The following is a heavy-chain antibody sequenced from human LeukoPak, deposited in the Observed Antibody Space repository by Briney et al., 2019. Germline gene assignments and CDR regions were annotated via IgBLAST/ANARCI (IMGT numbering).Heavy chain of an antibody. CDR1: SGFISSYY. J-gene: IGHJ4*02. D-gene: IGHD6-19*01. Sequence: SETLSLTXTVSSGFISSYYWSWIRQPAGKGLEWIGRIYTSGSTNYNPSLKSRVTMSVDTSKNQFSLKVSSVTAADAAVYYRARKSSGSPSFYYWGQGTLVTVSS. V-gene: IGHV4-4*07. CDR3: ARKSSGSPSFYY. CDR2: IYTSGST.